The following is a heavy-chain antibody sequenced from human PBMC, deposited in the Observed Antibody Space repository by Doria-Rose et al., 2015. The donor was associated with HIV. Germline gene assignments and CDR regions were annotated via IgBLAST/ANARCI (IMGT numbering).Heavy chain of an antibody. Sequence: QVQLQESGPGLVKPSETLSLTCSVSGGSISHYYWSWIRQTPGKGLEYIGDIFYTASTNYSSSLNSRVSVSLDTSKTKFSMRLSSVTAADTAVYYCARVLSGTYDYWGQGTLVTVSS. J-gene: IGHJ4*02. V-gene: IGHV4-59*01. D-gene: IGHD1-26*01. CDR3: ARVLSGTYDY. CDR2: IFYTAST. CDR1: GGSISHYY.